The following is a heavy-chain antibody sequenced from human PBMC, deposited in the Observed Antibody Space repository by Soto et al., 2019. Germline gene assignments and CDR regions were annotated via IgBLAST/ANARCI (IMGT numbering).Heavy chain of an antibody. CDR3: ARGRYGDY. J-gene: IGHJ4*02. D-gene: IGHD1-1*01. V-gene: IGHV1-18*01. Sequence: QVHLVQSGAEVKKPGASVKVSCKGSGYTFTTYGITWVRQAPGQGLEWMGWISAHNGNTNYAQKLQGRVTVTRDTSTSTAYMQLRSLRSDDTSVYYCARGRYGDYWGQGALVTVSS. CDR2: ISAHNGNT. CDR1: GYTFTTYG.